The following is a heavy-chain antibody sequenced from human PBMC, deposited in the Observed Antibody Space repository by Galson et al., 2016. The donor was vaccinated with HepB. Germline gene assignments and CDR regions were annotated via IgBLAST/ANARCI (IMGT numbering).Heavy chain of an antibody. CDR3: AQDKASMSVGATNFQH. CDR2: ISWNTGSI. Sequence: SLRLSCAASGVSFRGYAMHWVRQAPGKGLESVSGISWNTGSIGYPDAVKGRFTISRDNAKNSLSLQMNSLRAEDTAFYYCAQDKASMSVGATNFQHWGQGTLVTVSS. J-gene: IGHJ1*01. CDR1: GVSFRGYA. V-gene: IGHV3-9*01. D-gene: IGHD1-26*01.